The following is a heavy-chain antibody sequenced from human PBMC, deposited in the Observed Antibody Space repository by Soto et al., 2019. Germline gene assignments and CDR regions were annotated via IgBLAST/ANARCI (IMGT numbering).Heavy chain of an antibody. V-gene: IGHV1-2*04. CDR3: ARVTPDDYYMDV. D-gene: IGHD3-3*01. CDR1: GYTFTGYY. CDR2: INPNSGST. J-gene: IGHJ6*03. Sequence: ASVKVSCKASGYTFTGYYIHWVRQAPGQGLEWMGWINPNSGSTDYAQKFQGWVTMTRDTSISTAYMELSRLRSDDTAVYYCARVTPDDYYMDVWGKGTTVTVSS.